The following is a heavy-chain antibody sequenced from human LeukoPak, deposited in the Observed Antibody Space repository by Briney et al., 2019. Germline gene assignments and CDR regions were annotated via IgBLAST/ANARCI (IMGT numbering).Heavy chain of an antibody. CDR1: GFTFTSHW. D-gene: IGHD2-8*01. J-gene: IGHJ4*02. CDR2: MNLDGSQK. CDR3: ARDATYCTNGVCYTRFDY. V-gene: IGHV3-7*01. Sequence: GGSLRLSCTASGFTFTSHWMSWVRQAPGKGGEGVGGMNLDGSQKYYVDSVKGRFTISRDNAKTSLYLEMNSLRAEDTAVYYCARDATYCTNGVCYTRFDYWGQGTLVTVSS.